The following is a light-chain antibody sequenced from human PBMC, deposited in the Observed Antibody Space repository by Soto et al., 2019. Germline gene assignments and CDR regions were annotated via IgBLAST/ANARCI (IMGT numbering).Light chain of an antibody. V-gene: IGKV3-20*01. J-gene: IGKJ5*01. Sequence: ENVLTQSPGTLSLSPGERATLSCRASQTVSSYLTWYQQRPGQAPRLLISGASRRATGIPDRFSGSGSGTDFTLTISRLAPEDFAVYYCQQYGTSPITFGQGTRLEIK. CDR2: GAS. CDR1: QTVSSY. CDR3: QQYGTSPIT.